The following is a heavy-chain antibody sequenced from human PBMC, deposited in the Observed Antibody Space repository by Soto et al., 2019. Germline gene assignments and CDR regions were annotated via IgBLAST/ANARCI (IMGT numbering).Heavy chain of an antibody. D-gene: IGHD2-8*01. Sequence: QVQLVQSGAVVKKPGSSVKVSCKASGDTFTTNSLNWVRQAPGQGLEWMGRIIPVVGTTKYAQKYQDRVTITGDKSTNTAYMELSSLRSDDTAVYYCARGLLYATTYCDYWGEGTPVTVSS. CDR3: ARGLLYATTYCDY. CDR1: GDTFTTNS. J-gene: IGHJ4*02. V-gene: IGHV1-69*06. CDR2: IIPVVGTT.